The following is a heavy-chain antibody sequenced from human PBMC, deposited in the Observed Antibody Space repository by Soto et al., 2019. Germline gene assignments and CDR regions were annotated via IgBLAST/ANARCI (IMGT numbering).Heavy chain of an antibody. CDR1: GFTFSSYW. CDR2: IKQDGSEK. D-gene: IGHD2-2*02. J-gene: IGHJ4*02. CDR3: ARVYCSSTSCYTYYFAY. Sequence: GGSLRLSCAASGFTFSSYWMSWVRQAPGKGLEWVANIKQDGSEKYYADSVKGRFTISRDNAQNTLYLQMNSLRAEDTAVYYCARVYCSSTSCYTYYFAYWVQGSLVTVSS. V-gene: IGHV3-7*01.